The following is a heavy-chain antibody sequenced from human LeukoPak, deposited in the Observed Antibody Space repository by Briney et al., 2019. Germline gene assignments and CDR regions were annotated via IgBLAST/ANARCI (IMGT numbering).Heavy chain of an antibody. CDR2: IYSGGST. V-gene: IGHV4-39*01. CDR1: GGSFSGRSYY. J-gene: IGHJ4*02. Sequence: SETPSLTCTVSGGSFSGRSYYWAWIRQSPGKGLEWIGSIYSGGSTLYTPSLKSRVAISVDTSKNHFSLRLSSATAADTAVYYCVKPYHHQDASGSITTAFYFDLWGQGILVTVSS. D-gene: IGHD1-1*01. CDR3: VKPYHHQDASGSITTAFYFDL.